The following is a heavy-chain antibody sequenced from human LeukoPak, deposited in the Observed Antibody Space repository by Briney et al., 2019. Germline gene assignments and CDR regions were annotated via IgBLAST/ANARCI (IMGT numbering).Heavy chain of an antibody. CDR1: GGSISSYY. D-gene: IGHD3/OR15-3a*01. J-gene: IGHJ3*02. V-gene: IGHV4-59*01. Sequence: TPSETLSLTCTVSGGSISSYYWSWMRQPPGKGLEWIGYIYYSGSTNYNPSLKSRVTISVDTSKNQFSLKLSSVTAADTAVYYCARLDDFGAFDIWGQGTMVTVSS. CDR2: IYYSGST. CDR3: ARLDDFGAFDI.